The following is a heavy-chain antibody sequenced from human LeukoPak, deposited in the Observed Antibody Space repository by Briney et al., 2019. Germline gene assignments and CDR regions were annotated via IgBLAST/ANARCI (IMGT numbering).Heavy chain of an antibody. CDR3: ATLVYSKYNRYMDV. D-gene: IGHD2-8*01. J-gene: IGHJ6*03. V-gene: IGHV4-59*01. Sequence: PSETLSLTCTVSGGSISDYCWSWIRQPPGRGVEWIGYIYSSGSTNYNPSLKSRLTMSVDTSKKQLSLKLSSVTAADTAVYYCATLVYSKYNRYMDVWGKGTTVTVSS. CDR2: IYSSGST. CDR1: GGSISDYC.